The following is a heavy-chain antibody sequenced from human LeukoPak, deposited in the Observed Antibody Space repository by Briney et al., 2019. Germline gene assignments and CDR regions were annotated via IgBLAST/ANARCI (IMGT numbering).Heavy chain of an antibody. CDR3: VSQVENSSGYYDDAFDI. Sequence: SQTLSLTCTVSGGSISSGGYYWSWIRQHPGKGLEWIGYIYTSGSTNYNPSLKSRVTMSVDTSKNQFSLKLSSVTAADTAVYYCVSQVENSSGYYDDAFDIWGQGTMVTVSS. D-gene: IGHD3-22*01. CDR1: GGSISSGGYY. J-gene: IGHJ3*02. CDR2: IYTSGST. V-gene: IGHV4-31*03.